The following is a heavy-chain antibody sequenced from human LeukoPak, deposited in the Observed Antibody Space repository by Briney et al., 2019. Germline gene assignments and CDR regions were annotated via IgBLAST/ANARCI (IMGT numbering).Heavy chain of an antibody. CDR3: AKGPPGVYYGSGSYSLNY. CDR2: ISGSGGST. Sequence: LLGGSLRLSCAASGFTFSSYAMSWVRQAPGKGLEWVSAISGSGGSTYYADSVKGRFTISRDNSKNTLYLQMNSLRAEDTAVYYCAKGPPGVYYGSGSYSLNYWGQGTLVTVSS. CDR1: GFTFSSYA. J-gene: IGHJ4*02. V-gene: IGHV3-23*01. D-gene: IGHD3-10*01.